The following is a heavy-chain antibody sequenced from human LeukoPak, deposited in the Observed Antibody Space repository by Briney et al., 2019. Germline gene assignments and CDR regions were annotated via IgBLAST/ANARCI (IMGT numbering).Heavy chain of an antibody. CDR2: IYPGDSDT. Sequence: GESLKISCKGSGYRFTNYWIAWARQTPEKGLEWMGIIYPGDSDTTYNPSFQGQVTISADRSISTAYLQWASLVASDTAMYFCASGDGYNGGVFDYWGQGTLVTVAS. D-gene: IGHD5-12*01. J-gene: IGHJ4*02. V-gene: IGHV5-51*01. CDR1: GYRFTNYW. CDR3: ASGDGYNGGVFDY.